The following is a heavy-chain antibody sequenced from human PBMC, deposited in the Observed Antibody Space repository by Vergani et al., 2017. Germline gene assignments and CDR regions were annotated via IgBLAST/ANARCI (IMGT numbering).Heavy chain of an antibody. CDR3: AKDRSRVYYYYYGMDV. Sequence: EVQVGGFGGGLVQPGRSLRLSCAASGFTFDGYGMHWVRQGPGKGLEWVSGISWNSGSIGYADSVKGRFTISRDNAKNSLYLQMNSLRAEDTALYYCAKDRSRVYYYYYGMDVWGQGTTVTVSS. CDR1: GFTFDGYG. V-gene: IGHV3-9*01. CDR2: ISWNSGSI. J-gene: IGHJ6*02.